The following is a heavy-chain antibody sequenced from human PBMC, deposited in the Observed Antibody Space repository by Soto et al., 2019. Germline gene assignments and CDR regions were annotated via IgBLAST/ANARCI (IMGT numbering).Heavy chain of an antibody. Sequence: QVQLQESGPGLVKPSETLSLTCTVSGGSLSSYYWSWIRQPPGKRLEWIGYIFYSGSTNYNPSLKSRVTISVDTSKNQFSLKLSSVTAADTAVYYCARRYGGAFDFWGQGTIVTVSS. CDR3: ARRYGGAFDF. J-gene: IGHJ3*01. CDR1: GGSLSSYY. V-gene: IGHV4-59*08. CDR2: IFYSGST. D-gene: IGHD3-10*01.